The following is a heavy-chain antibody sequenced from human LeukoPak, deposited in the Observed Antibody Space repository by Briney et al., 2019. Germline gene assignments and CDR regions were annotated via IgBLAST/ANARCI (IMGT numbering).Heavy chain of an antibody. D-gene: IGHD4-17*01. V-gene: IGHV4-34*01. J-gene: IGHJ4*02. Sequence: SETLSLTCAVYGGSFSGYYWSWIRQPPGKGLEWIGEINHSGSTNYNPSLKSRVTIAVDTSKNQFSLKLSSVTAADTAVYYCARVGVTTPYYWGQGTLVTVSS. CDR1: GGSFSGYY. CDR2: INHSGST. CDR3: ARVGVTTPYY.